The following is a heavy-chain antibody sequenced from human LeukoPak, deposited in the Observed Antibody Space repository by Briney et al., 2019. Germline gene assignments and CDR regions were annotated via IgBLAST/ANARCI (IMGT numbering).Heavy chain of an antibody. D-gene: IGHD1/OR15-1a*01. CDR1: GFTLRSHA. J-gene: IGHJ4*02. V-gene: IGHV3-23*01. CDR3: AKVAPGTDPYLRY. Sequence: GGSLRLSCVGSGFTLRSHAMSWVRQAPGKGLEFVSGIYENGGTTYYADSVKGRFSISRDNSKNTLYLQMDSLRGEDTAVYYCAKVAPGTDPYLRYWGQGTLVTVSS. CDR2: IYENGGTT.